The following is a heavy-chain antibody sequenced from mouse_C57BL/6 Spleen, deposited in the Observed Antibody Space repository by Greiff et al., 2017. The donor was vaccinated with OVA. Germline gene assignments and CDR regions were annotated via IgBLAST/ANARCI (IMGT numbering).Heavy chain of an antibody. Sequence: QVQLKQPGVELVMPGASVKLSCKASGYTFTSYWMHWVKQRPGQGLEWIGEIDPSDSYTNYNQKFKGKSTLTVDKSSSTAYMQLSSLTSEDSAVYYCARRGTSYYDYDVYAMDYWGQGTSVTVSS. D-gene: IGHD2-4*01. CDR3: ARRGTSYYDYDVYAMDY. J-gene: IGHJ4*01. CDR1: GYTFTSYW. V-gene: IGHV1-69*01. CDR2: IDPSDSYT.